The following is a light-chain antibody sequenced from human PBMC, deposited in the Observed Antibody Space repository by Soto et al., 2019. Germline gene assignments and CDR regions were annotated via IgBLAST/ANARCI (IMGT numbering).Light chain of an antibody. CDR2: GAS. CDR1: QSVSSSY. J-gene: IGKJ5*01. V-gene: IGKV3-20*01. CDR3: QQYGSSPTIT. Sequence: EIVLTQSPGTLSLSPGERATLSCRASQSVSSSYLAWYQQKPGQAPRLLIYGASSRATGIPDRFSGSGSGTDFTLTISRLEPEDFAVYQCQQYGSSPTITFGQGTRLEIK.